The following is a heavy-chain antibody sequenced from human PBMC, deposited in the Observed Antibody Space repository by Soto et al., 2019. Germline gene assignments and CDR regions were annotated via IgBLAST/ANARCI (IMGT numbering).Heavy chain of an antibody. CDR2: ISLYSDGA. Sequence: QVHLVQSGGEVKRPGASVKVSCKTSGYTFSNYGITWVRQAPGQPLEWLGWISLYSDGANYAQKFQGRVSMTTDTSTTPAYMELRSLRSDDTAVYYCERVVPGAEAWFGPWGQGTLVTVSS. CDR1: GYTFSNYG. CDR3: ERVVPGAEAWFGP. J-gene: IGHJ5*02. V-gene: IGHV1-18*01. D-gene: IGHD2-2*01.